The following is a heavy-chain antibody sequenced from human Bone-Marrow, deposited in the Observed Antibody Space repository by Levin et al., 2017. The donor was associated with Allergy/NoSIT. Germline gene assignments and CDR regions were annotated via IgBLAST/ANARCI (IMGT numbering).Heavy chain of an antibody. V-gene: IGHV3-74*01. CDR1: GFTFSSYW. Sequence: GGSLRLSCAASGFTFSSYWMHWVRQAPGKGLVWVSRINSDGSSTSYADSVKGRFTISRDNAKNTLYLQMNSLRAEDTAVYYCARRAGDILTGYYNPETGFDYWGQGTLVTVSS. CDR2: INSDGSST. D-gene: IGHD3-9*01. J-gene: IGHJ4*02. CDR3: ARRAGDILTGYYNPETGFDY.